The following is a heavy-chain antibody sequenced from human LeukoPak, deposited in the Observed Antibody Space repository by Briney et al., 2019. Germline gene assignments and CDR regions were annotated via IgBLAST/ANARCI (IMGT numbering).Heavy chain of an antibody. CDR3: AREGIAVAGSNY. J-gene: IGHJ4*02. D-gene: IGHD6-19*01. CDR2: IYTSGST. V-gene: IGHV4-4*07. Sequence: PSETLSLTCTVSGGSISSYYWSWIRQPPGKGLEWIGRIYTSGSTNYNPSLKSRVTISVDKSKNQFSLKLSSVTAADTAVYYCAREGIAVAGSNYWGQGTLVTVSS. CDR1: GGSISSYY.